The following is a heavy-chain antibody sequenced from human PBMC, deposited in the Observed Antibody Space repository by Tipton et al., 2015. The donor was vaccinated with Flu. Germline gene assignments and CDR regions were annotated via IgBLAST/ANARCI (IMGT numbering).Heavy chain of an antibody. CDR1: GFSFSSPA. Sequence: SLRLSCAASGFSFSSPAIYWVRQAAGKGLEWVGRTRGIAENYATSYAESVEGRFSISRDDLNNMAYLQMNNLKTEDTAVYYCARLYRLDGSDIWGQGTQVTVSS. J-gene: IGHJ3*02. CDR3: ARLYRLDGSDI. D-gene: IGHD2-2*02. CDR2: TRGIAENYAT. V-gene: IGHV3-73*01.